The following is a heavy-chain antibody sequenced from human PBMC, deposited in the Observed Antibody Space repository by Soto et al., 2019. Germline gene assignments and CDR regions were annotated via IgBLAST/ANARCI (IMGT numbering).Heavy chain of an antibody. Sequence: ASVKVSSKASGYTFTSYGISWVRQAPGQGLEWMGWISAYNGNTKYSQKFQGRVTITRDTSASTAYMELSSLRSEDTAVYYCARSGSSGWSFFDYWGQGTLVTVS. CDR1: GYTFTSYG. J-gene: IGHJ4*02. CDR3: ARSGSSGWSFFDY. D-gene: IGHD6-19*01. CDR2: ISAYNGNT. V-gene: IGHV1-18*01.